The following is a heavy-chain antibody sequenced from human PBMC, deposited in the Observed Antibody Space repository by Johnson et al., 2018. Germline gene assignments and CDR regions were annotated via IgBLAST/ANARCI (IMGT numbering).Heavy chain of an antibody. CDR2: IWYDGSNK. J-gene: IGHJ3*02. D-gene: IGHD5-18*01. CDR1: GFTFSSYG. CDR3: ARELVQLKLAAFDI. V-gene: IGHV3-33*01. Sequence: QVQLVQSGGGVVQPGRSLRLSCAASGFTFSSYGMHWVRQAPGKGLEWVAVIWYDGSNKYYADSVKGRFTISRDNSKNPLYLQMNSLRAEDTAVYYWARELVQLKLAAFDIWGQGTMVTVSS.